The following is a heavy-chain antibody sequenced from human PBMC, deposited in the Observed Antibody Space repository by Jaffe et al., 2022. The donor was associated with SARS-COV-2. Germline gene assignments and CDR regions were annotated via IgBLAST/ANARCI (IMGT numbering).Heavy chain of an antibody. CDR3: AKSSHASTDLFDF. J-gene: IGHJ4*02. V-gene: IGHV5-51*01. CDR2: IYPGDSDV. CDR1: GYSFPNYW. D-gene: IGHD2-2*01. Sequence: EVQLVQSGAEVKKPGESLKISCEGSGYSFPNYWIGWVRQMPGKGLEWMGVIYPGDSDVRYSPSFQGQVTISADESISAAYLQWSSLKASDTAMYYCAKSSHASTDLFDFWGQGTLVTVSS.